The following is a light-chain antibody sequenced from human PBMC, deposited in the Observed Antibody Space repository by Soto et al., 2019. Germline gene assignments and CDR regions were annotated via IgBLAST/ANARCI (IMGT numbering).Light chain of an antibody. V-gene: IGKV3-20*01. Sequence: IVLTQSPGTLSLSPGERATLSCRASQSVTSSYLAWYQQKPGLAPRLLMYGASSRATGIPDRFSGSGSGTDFTLIISRLEPEDFAVYYCQQYGSSPLTFGGGTKVDIK. CDR3: QQYGSSPLT. CDR1: QSVTSSY. CDR2: GAS. J-gene: IGKJ4*01.